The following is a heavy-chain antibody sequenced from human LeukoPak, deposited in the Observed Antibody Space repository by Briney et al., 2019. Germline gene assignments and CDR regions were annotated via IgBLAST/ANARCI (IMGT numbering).Heavy chain of an antibody. D-gene: IGHD3-16*01. CDR3: ARIPRGIDY. CDR2: IYYSGST. V-gene: IGHV4-59*01. Sequence: PSETLSLTCTVSGGSISSYYWSWIRQPPGKGLEWIGYIYYSGSTNYNPSLKSRVTISVDTSKNQFSLKLSSVTAADTAVYYCARIPRGIDYWGQGTLVTVSS. J-gene: IGHJ4*02. CDR1: GGSISSYY.